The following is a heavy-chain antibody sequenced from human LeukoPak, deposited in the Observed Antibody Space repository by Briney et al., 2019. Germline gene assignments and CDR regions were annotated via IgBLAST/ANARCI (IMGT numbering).Heavy chain of an antibody. CDR1: GGAIISDNFY. CDR3: GRLFDS. V-gene: IGHV4-39*01. Sequence: KASGTLPLTCTVSGGAIISDNFYWGWVRQPPGKGLEWVGSINYSGTTYYNPSLRSRVSISVDTSRTQFFLTLNSVTAADTAVYYCGRLFDSWGQGILVTVSS. CDR2: INYSGTT. J-gene: IGHJ4*02.